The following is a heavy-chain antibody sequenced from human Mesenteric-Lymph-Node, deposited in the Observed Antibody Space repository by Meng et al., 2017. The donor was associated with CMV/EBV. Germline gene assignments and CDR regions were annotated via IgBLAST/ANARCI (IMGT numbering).Heavy chain of an antibody. CDR2: IWYDGSKK. CDR1: GFTFSTYG. CDR3: AKDYDFWSAYPDYFGMDV. J-gene: IGHJ6*02. Sequence: GGSLRLSCTASGFTFSTYGMHWVRQAPGKGLEWVAVIWYDGSKKYYADSVKDRFTISRDNSKNTLYLQMNSLRVEDTAVYYCAKDYDFWSAYPDYFGMDVWGQGTTVTVSS. D-gene: IGHD3-3*01. V-gene: IGHV3-30*02.